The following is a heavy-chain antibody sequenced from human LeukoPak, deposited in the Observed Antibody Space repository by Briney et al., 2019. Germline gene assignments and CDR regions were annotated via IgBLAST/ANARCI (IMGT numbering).Heavy chain of an antibody. V-gene: IGHV3-30*18. CDR2: ISYDGSNK. Sequence: GGSLRLSCAASGFTFSSYGMHWVRQAPGKGLEWVAVISYDGSNKYYADSVKGRFTISRDNSKNTLYLQMNSLRAEDTAVYYCAKDLWLGSNGFDYWGQGTLVTVSS. J-gene: IGHJ4*02. CDR3: AKDLWLGSNGFDY. D-gene: IGHD6-19*01. CDR1: GFTFSSYG.